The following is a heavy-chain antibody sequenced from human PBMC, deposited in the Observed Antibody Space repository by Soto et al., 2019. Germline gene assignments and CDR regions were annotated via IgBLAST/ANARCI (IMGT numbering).Heavy chain of an antibody. CDR1: GGSFSGYY. D-gene: IGHD6-19*01. CDR3: ARGPSYSGWYRY. J-gene: IGHJ4*02. CDR2: INHSGST. V-gene: IGHV4-34*01. Sequence: SETLSLACAVYGGSFSGYYWSWIRQPPGKGLEWIGEINHSGSTNYNPSLKSRVTISVDTSKSQFSLKLSSVTAADTAVYYCARGPSYSGWYRYWGQGTLVTVS.